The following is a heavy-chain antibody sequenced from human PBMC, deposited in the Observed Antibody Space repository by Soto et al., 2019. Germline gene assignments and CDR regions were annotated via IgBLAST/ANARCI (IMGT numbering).Heavy chain of an antibody. CDR2: ISGDGDDT. CDR1: EFMFGTFA. V-gene: IGHV3-23*01. J-gene: IGHJ4*02. CDR3: AKAWTLTVVNHLRFDS. D-gene: IGHD3-3*02. Sequence: EVQLLESGGGLVQPGGSLRLSCAASEFMFGTFAMSWVRQSPRKGLEWVSSISGDGDDTYYSDSVKGRFTISRDNSKDSLFLQMDSLRADDAAVYYCAKAWTLTVVNHLRFDSWGQGTLVAVSS.